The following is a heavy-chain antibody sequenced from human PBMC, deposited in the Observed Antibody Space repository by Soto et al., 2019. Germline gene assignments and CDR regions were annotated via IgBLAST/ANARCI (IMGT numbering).Heavy chain of an antibody. Sequence: GESLKISCKGSGYSFTNHWIGWVRQMPGRGLEWMGIIYPGDSDTRYSPSFQGQVTISADKSISTAYLQWSSLKASDTAMYYCARRYSGDSIDYWGQGTLVTVSS. CDR3: ARRYSGDSIDY. CDR1: GYSFTNHW. D-gene: IGHD1-26*01. CDR2: IYPGDSDT. J-gene: IGHJ4*02. V-gene: IGHV5-51*01.